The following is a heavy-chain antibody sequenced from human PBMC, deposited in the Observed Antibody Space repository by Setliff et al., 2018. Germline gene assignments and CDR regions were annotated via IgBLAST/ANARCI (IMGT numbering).Heavy chain of an antibody. CDR2: TIPIFGTT. Sequence: SVKVSCKASGGSFSSYGITWVRQAPGQGLEWMGGTIPIFGTTNYAQKFQGRVTIITDESTTTAYMELRSLRSDDTAVYYCARDLDYQYYYETSGRDAFDIWGLGTMVTVSS. D-gene: IGHD3-22*01. V-gene: IGHV1-69*05. J-gene: IGHJ3*02. CDR3: ARDLDYQYYYETSGRDAFDI. CDR1: GGSFSSYG.